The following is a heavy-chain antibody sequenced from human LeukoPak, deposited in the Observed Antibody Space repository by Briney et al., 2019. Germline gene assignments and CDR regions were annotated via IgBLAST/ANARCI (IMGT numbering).Heavy chain of an antibody. CDR1: GGTFSSYA. V-gene: IGHV1-69*10. D-gene: IGHD5-18*01. CDR3: ARHVDTAMVTPPDY. J-gene: IGHJ4*02. Sequence: SVKVSCKASGGTFSSYAISWVRQAPGQGREWMGRIIPILGIANYAQKFQGRVTITADKSTSTAYMELSSLRSEDTAVYYCARHVDTAMVTPPDYWGQGTLVTVSS. CDR2: IIPILGIA.